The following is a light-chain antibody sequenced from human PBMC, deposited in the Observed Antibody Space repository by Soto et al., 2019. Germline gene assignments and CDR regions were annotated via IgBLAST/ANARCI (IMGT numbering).Light chain of an antibody. V-gene: IGKV3-15*01. CDR3: KEYNNWPPET. Sequence: EIVMTQSPATLSVSPGERATLSCRASQSVSSNLAWYQQKPGQAPRLLIYGASPRATGVPARFSGSGSGTKFTLTISSLQSEDFAVYYCKEYNNWPPETFGQGTKVEIK. J-gene: IGKJ1*01. CDR2: GAS. CDR1: QSVSSN.